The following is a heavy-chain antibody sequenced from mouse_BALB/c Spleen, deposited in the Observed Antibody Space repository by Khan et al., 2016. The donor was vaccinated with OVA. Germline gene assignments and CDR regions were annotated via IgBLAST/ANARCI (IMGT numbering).Heavy chain of an antibody. CDR2: INSNGGTS. V-gene: IGHV5-6-3*01. CDR1: GFTFSGSG. Sequence: EVELVESGGGLVQPGGSLTLSCAASGFTFSGSGMSWVRQTPDKRLELVATINSNGGTSYYPDSVKGRFTISRDNAKNTLHLQMSSLKSEDTAMYYCTRIYYRYDEVYWFFDVWGAGTTVTVSS. CDR3: TRIYYRYDEVYWFFDV. J-gene: IGHJ1*01. D-gene: IGHD2-14*01.